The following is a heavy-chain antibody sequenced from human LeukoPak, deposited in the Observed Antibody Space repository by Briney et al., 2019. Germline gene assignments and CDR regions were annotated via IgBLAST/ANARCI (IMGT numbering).Heavy chain of an antibody. J-gene: IGHJ6*02. CDR1: GFTFISYW. CDR2: INQDGSER. V-gene: IGHV3-7*01. CDR3: ARGNAMGV. Sequence: GGSLRLSGAAPGFTFISYWMTWVRQAPGKGLEWVANINQDGSERYYVDSVKGRFTISRDNAKNSLSLQMNSLRAEDTALYYCARGNAMGVWGQGTTVTASS.